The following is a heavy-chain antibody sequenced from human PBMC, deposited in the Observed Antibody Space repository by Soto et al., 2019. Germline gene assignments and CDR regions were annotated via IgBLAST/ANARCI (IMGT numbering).Heavy chain of an antibody. CDR2: IIPMFGTA. CDR3: ARDTGTDWNYVYWFDP. J-gene: IGHJ5*02. D-gene: IGHD1-7*01. CDR1: GGTFSSYA. V-gene: IGHV1-69*01. Sequence: QVQLVQSGAEVKKPGSSVKVSCKASGGTFSSYAISWVRQAPGQGLEWMGGIIPMFGTANYAQKFQGRVTITADESTSTAYMELSSLRSEDTAVYYCARDTGTDWNYVYWFDPWGQGTLVTVSS.